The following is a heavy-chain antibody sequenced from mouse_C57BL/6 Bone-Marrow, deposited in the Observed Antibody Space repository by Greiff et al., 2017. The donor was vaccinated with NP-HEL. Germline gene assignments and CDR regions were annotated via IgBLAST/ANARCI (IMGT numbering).Heavy chain of an antibody. D-gene: IGHD4-1*01. CDR3: ARKLTGPYWYFDV. J-gene: IGHJ1*03. Sequence: VQLKQSGAELVRPGSSVKMSCKTSGYTFTSYGINWVKQRPGQGLEWIGYIYIGNGYTEYNEKFKGKATLTSDPSSSTAYMQLSSLTSEDSAIYFCARKLTGPYWYFDVWGTGTTVTVSS. CDR1: GYTFTSYG. CDR2: IYIGNGYT. V-gene: IGHV1-58*01.